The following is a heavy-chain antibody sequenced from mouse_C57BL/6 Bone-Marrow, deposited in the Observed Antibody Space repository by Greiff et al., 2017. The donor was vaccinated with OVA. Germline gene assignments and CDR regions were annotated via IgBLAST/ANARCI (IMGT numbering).Heavy chain of an antibody. CDR2: ILPGSGST. Sequence: QVQLQQSGAELMKPGASVKLSCKATGYTFTGYWIEWVKQRPGHGLEWIGEILPGSGSTNYNEKFKGKATFTADTSSNTAYLQLSSLTSEDTAVYYCARWGLYGSSFWYFDVWGTGTTVTVSS. J-gene: IGHJ1*03. D-gene: IGHD1-1*01. CDR1: GYTFTGYW. CDR3: ARWGLYGSSFWYFDV. V-gene: IGHV1-9*01.